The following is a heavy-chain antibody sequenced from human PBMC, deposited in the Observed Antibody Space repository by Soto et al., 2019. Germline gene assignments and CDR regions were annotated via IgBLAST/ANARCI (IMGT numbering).Heavy chain of an antibody. D-gene: IGHD6-19*01. CDR3: ASEEQRRRGRTFDY. Sequence: ASVKVSCKASGGTFSSYAISWVRQAPGQGLEWMGGIIPIFGTANYAQKFQGRVTITADESTSTAYMELSSLRSEDTAVYYCASEEQRRRGRTFDYWGQGALVTVSS. CDR2: IIPIFGTA. CDR1: GGTFSSYA. V-gene: IGHV1-69*13. J-gene: IGHJ4*02.